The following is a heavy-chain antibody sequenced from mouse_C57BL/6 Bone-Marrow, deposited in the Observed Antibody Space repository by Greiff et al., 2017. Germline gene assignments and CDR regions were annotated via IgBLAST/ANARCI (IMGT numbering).Heavy chain of an antibody. CDR2: IWTGGGT. CDR3: TRIPSLDY. J-gene: IGHJ4*01. V-gene: IGHV2-9-1*01. Sequence: VQLVESGPGLVAPSQSLSITCTVSGFSLPSYAISWVRQPPGTGLEWLGVIWTGGGTNYNSALKSRLSISKDKTKSQVFLKMNSLQTGDTASYYCTRIPSLDYWDQGTSVTVSS. CDR1: GFSLPSYA.